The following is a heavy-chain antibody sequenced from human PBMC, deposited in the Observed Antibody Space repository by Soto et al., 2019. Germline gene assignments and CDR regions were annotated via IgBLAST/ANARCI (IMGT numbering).Heavy chain of an antibody. CDR3: IMVVAATYYYYYGMDV. D-gene: IGHD2-15*01. J-gene: IGHJ6*02. CDR1: GFTFSNAW. CDR2: IKSKTDGGTT. V-gene: IGHV3-15*01. Sequence: PGGSLRLSCXASGFTFSNAWMSWVRQAPGKGLEWVGRIKSKTDGGTTDYAAPVKGRFTISRDDSKNTLYLQMNSLKTEDTAVYYCIMVVAATYYYYYGMDVWGQGTTVTVSS.